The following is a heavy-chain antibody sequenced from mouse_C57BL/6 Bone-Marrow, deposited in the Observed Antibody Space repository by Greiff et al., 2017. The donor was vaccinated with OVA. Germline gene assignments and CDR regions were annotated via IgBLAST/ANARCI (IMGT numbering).Heavy chain of an antibody. CDR3: ANYYGSNYDYFAMDY. D-gene: IGHD1-1*01. CDR2: ISYSGRT. Sequence: ESGPGLAKPSQTLSLTCSVTGYSITSDFWNWVRKFPGNKLEYMGYISYSGRTYYSPSLKSRISITRDTSKNQYYLQLNSVTAEDTATYYCANYYGSNYDYFAMDYWGQGTLVTVSS. V-gene: IGHV3-8*01. J-gene: IGHJ4*01. CDR1: GYSITSDF.